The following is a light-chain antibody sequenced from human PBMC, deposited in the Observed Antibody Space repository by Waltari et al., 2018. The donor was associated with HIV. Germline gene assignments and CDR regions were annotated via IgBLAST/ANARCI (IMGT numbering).Light chain of an antibody. CDR1: ALSKQY. CDR2: KDT. CDR3: QSADTSGTRV. V-gene: IGLV3-25*03. J-gene: IGLJ1*01. Sequence: SFELPQPPSVSVSPGQTATITCSGDALSKQYSYWYQQKPGQAPVVVIYKDTERPSGIPERFSGSGSGTTVTLTISGVQAEDEADYYCQSADTSGTRVFASGTKVTVL.